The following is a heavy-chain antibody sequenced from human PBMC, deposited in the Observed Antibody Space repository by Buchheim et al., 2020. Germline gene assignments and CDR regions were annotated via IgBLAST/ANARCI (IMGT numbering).Heavy chain of an antibody. J-gene: IGHJ6*02. CDR2: IIPILGIA. V-gene: IGHV1-69*04. CDR1: GGTFSSYA. D-gene: IGHD2-8*01. Sequence: QVQLVQSGAEVKKPGSSVKVSCKASGGTFSSYAISWVRQAPGQGLEWMGRIIPILGIANYAQKFQGRVTITADKSTSTAYMELSSLRSEDTAVYYCARIYCTNGVCYPKSYYYYGMDVWGQGTT. CDR3: ARIYCTNGVCYPKSYYYYGMDV.